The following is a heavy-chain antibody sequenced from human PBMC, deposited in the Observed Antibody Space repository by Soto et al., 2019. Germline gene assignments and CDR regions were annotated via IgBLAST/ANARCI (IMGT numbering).Heavy chain of an antibody. J-gene: IGHJ4*02. V-gene: IGHV1-2*02. CDR1: GYTFTGYY. D-gene: IGHD3-22*01. CDR2: INPNSGGT. Sequence: GASVKVSCKASGYTFTGYYMHWVRQAPGQGLEWMGWINPNSGGTNYAQKFQGRVTMTRDTSISTAYMELSRLRSDDTAVYYCARSSKRPYYYDSSGYCLAYWGQGTLVTVPS. CDR3: ARSSKRPYYYDSSGYCLAY.